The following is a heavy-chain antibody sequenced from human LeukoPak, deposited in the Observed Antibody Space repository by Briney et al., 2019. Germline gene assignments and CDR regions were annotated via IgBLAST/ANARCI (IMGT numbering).Heavy chain of an antibody. V-gene: IGHV3-74*01. CDR3: TSDTFGACDS. J-gene: IGHJ4*02. CDR2: INTDGTST. D-gene: IGHD3-10*01. CDR1: GFTFRSYW. Sequence: PGGSLRLSCAASGFTFRSYWMHWVRQAPGKGLVWVSRINTDGTSTSYADSVKGRFTISRDNAKNTLFLQMNSLRAEDTALYFCTSDTFGACDSWGQGTLVTVSS.